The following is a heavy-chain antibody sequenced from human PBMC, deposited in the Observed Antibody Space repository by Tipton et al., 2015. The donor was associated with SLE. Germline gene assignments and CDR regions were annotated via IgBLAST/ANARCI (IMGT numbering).Heavy chain of an antibody. CDR2: ISWDSGSL. V-gene: IGHV3-9*01. J-gene: IGHJ6*03. CDR1: GFTFDDYA. Sequence: SLRLSCAASGFTFDDYAMHWVRQGPGKGLEWVSGISWDSGSLDYADSVKGRFTISRDNAKNSLYLQMNSLRPEDTALYYCAKAPFEKGPYYYYYYMDVWGRGTTATVSS. D-gene: IGHD3-9*01. CDR3: AKAPFEKGPYYYYYYMDV.